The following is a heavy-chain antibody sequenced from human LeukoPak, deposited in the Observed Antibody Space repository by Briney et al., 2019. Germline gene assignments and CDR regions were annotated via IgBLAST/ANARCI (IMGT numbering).Heavy chain of an antibody. J-gene: IGHJ4*02. Sequence: PGGSLRLSCEASGFTFSSYWMSWVRQAPGKGLEWVANIKQDGSEKYYVDSVKGRFTISRDNAKNSLYLQMNSLRAEDTAVYYCARKYLRTFDYWGQGTLVTVSS. CDR2: IKQDGSEK. CDR3: ARKYLRTFDY. D-gene: IGHD5/OR15-5a*01. V-gene: IGHV3-7*01. CDR1: GFTFSSYW.